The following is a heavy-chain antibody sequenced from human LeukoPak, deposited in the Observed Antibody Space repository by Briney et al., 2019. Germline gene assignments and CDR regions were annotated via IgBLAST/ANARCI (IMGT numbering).Heavy chain of an antibody. J-gene: IGHJ3*02. CDR3: ARDNYYDTI. CDR2: ICHSGST. V-gene: IGHV4-59*12. CDR1: GGSISSYY. Sequence: SETLSLNCTVFGGSISSYYWSWIRQPPGKGLEWIGEICHSGSTNYNPSLKSRVTISVDKSKNQFSLKLSSVTAADTAVYYCARDNYYDTIWGQGTMVTVSS. D-gene: IGHD3-22*01.